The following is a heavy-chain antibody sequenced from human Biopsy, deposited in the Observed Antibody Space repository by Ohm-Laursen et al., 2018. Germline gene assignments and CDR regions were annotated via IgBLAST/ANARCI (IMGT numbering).Heavy chain of an antibody. D-gene: IGHD1-26*01. Sequence: SSVKVSCKASGYNFPTHYMHWVRQAPGQGLEWMAMINPRSGSTFYAQKFQDRVTMTSDTSTGTAYMESTSLTSDDTAVYFCARWETTLGRSLDSWGQGTLVAVSS. J-gene: IGHJ4*02. CDR2: INPRSGST. V-gene: IGHV1-46*01. CDR3: ARWETTLGRSLDS. CDR1: GYNFPTHY.